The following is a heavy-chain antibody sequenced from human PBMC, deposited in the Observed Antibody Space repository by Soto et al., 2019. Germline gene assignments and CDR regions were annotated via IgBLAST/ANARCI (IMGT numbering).Heavy chain of an antibody. Sequence: AASVQVSCKASGGTFSSYAISWVRQAPGQGLEWMGGIIPIFGTANYAQKFQGRVTITADESTSTAYMELSSLRSEDTAVYYCARDQLGRYNWHYMGAFDIWGQGTMVTVSS. CDR2: IIPIFGTA. CDR3: ARDQLGRYNWHYMGAFDI. J-gene: IGHJ3*02. V-gene: IGHV1-69*13. D-gene: IGHD1-7*01. CDR1: GGTFSSYA.